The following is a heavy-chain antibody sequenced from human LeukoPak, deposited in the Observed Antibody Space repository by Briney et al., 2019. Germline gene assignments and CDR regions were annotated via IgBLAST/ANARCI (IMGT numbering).Heavy chain of an antibody. Sequence: PPGGSLRLSCAASGFTFSSYWMHWVRQAPGKGLVWVSRINSDGSDSIYADSVKGRFTVSRDNTENTVYLQMHCLRAEDTALYYCARGGVFHGFDIWGQGTMVAVSS. CDR2: INSDGSDS. V-gene: IGHV3-74*01. D-gene: IGHD3-16*01. J-gene: IGHJ3*02. CDR3: ARGGVFHGFDI. CDR1: GFTFSSYW.